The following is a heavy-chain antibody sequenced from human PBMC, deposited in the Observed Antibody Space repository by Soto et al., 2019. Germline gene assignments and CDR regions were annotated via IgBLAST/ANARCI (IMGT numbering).Heavy chain of an antibody. J-gene: IGHJ5*02. D-gene: IGHD6-19*01. CDR2: IWYDGSNK. Sequence: ALRLSCAASGFTFSSYGMHWVRQAPGKGLEWVAVIWYDGSNKYYADSVKGRFTISRDNSKNTLYLQMNSLRAEDTAVYYCARDRMAGTGWFDPWGQGTLVTVSS. CDR1: GFTFSSYG. V-gene: IGHV3-33*01. CDR3: ARDRMAGTGWFDP.